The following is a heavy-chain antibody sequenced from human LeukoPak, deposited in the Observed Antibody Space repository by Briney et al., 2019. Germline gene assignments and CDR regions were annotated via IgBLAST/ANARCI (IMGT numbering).Heavy chain of an antibody. CDR3: AREGPPGNENWFDP. Sequence: GGSLRLSCAASGFTVSSNYMSWVRQAPGKGLEWVSVIYSGGSTYYADSVKGRFTISRDNSKNTLYLQMNSLRAEDTAVYYCAREGPPGNENWFDPWGQGTLVTVSS. CDR1: GFTVSSNY. V-gene: IGHV3-53*01. D-gene: IGHD1-1*01. J-gene: IGHJ5*02. CDR2: IYSGGST.